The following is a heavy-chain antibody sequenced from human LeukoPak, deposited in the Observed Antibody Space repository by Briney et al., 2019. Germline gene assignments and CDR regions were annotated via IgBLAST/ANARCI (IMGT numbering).Heavy chain of an antibody. Sequence: SETLSLTCTLSGGSISSYYWSWIRQPPGKGLERIGYIYYSGSTNYNPSLKSRVTISVDTSKNQFSLKLSSVTAADTAVYYCARDCSSTSCYHSGYYYYYMDVWGKGTTVTVSS. V-gene: IGHV4-59*01. CDR3: ARDCSSTSCYHSGYYYYYMDV. CDR1: GGSISSYY. D-gene: IGHD2-2*01. J-gene: IGHJ6*03. CDR2: IYYSGST.